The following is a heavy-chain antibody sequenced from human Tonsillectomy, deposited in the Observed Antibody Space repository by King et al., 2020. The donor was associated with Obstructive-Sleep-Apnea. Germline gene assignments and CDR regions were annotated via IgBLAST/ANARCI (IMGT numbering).Heavy chain of an antibody. D-gene: IGHD2-2*01. CDR3: AAESPRPDIVVVPASFDY. J-gene: IGHJ4*02. V-gene: IGHV1-2*04. Sequence: VQLVQSGAEVKKPGASVKVSCKASGYTFSGYYIHWVRQAPGLGLEWMGWINSDSGGTNYAQKFQGWVTMTRDTSISTAYMELSRLTSDDTAVYYCAAESPRPDIVVVPASFDYWGQGTLVTVSS. CDR1: GYTFSGYY. CDR2: INSDSGGT.